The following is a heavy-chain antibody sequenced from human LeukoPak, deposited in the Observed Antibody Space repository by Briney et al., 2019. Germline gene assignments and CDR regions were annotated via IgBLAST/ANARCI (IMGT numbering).Heavy chain of an antibody. CDR3: ARGPGSTGGAYVGDY. Sequence: GGSLRLSCAASGFTYSNHWMHWVRQVPGKGLVSVSRIDGGASSTSYADAVKGRFSISRDNGKSTLYLQMNSLRVEDTAVYYCARGPGSTGGAYVGDYWGHGTLVTVSS. CDR2: IDGGASST. D-gene: IGHD4-23*01. J-gene: IGHJ4*01. CDR1: GFTYSNHW. V-gene: IGHV3-74*01.